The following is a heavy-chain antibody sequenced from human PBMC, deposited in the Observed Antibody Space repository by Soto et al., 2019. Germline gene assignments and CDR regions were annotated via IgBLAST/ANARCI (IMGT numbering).Heavy chain of an antibody. CDR3: ARAGGLGAVAVDY. J-gene: IGHJ4*02. V-gene: IGHV4-30-2*01. D-gene: IGHD6-19*01. Sequence: QLQLQESGSGLVKPSQTLSLTCAVSGGSISSGGYSWSWIRQPPGKGLEWIGYIYHSGSTYYNPSLKSRVTISVDRSKNQFSRKVSSVTAADTAVYYCARAGGLGAVAVDYWGQGTLVTVSS. CDR1: GGSISSGGYS. CDR2: IYHSGST.